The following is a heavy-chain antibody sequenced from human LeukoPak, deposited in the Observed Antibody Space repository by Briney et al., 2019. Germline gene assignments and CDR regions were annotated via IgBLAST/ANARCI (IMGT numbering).Heavy chain of an antibody. CDR3: ARVGYSSSWYSKGQDY. J-gene: IGHJ4*02. Sequence: PGGSLRLSCAASGFAFSTYDMHWVRQATGKGLEWVSAIGVAGDTYYPGSVKGRFTISRENAKNSLYLQMNSLRAGDTAVYYCARVGYSSSWYSKGQDYWGQGTLVTVSS. D-gene: IGHD6-13*01. CDR2: IGVAGDT. V-gene: IGHV3-13*04. CDR1: GFAFSTYD.